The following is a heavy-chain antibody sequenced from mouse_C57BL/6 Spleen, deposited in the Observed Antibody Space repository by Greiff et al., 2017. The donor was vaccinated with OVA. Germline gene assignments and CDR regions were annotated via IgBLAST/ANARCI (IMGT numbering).Heavy chain of an antibody. CDR3: TEGDDYAWFAY. CDR1: GFTFSNYW. J-gene: IGHJ3*01. CDR2: IRLKSDNYAT. D-gene: IGHD2-4*01. V-gene: IGHV6-3*01. Sequence: EVHLVESGGGLVQPGGSMKLSCVASGFTFSNYWMNWVRQSPEKGLEWVAQIRLKSDNYATHYAESVKGRFTISRDDSKSSVYLQMNNLRAEDTGIYYCTEGDDYAWFAYWGQGTLVTVSA.